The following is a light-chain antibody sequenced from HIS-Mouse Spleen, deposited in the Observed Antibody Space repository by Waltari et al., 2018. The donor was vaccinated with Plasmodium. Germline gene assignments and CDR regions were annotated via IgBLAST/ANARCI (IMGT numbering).Light chain of an antibody. Sequence: QSALTQPASVSGSPGQSITISCTGTRSHVGSYNLVSWYQQHPGKAPKLMIYEGSKRPSGVSNRFSGSKSGNTASLTISGLQAEDEADYYCCSYAGSSTFVFGGGTKLTVL. CDR1: RSHVGSYNL. CDR3: CSYAGSSTFV. CDR2: EGS. J-gene: IGLJ3*02. V-gene: IGLV2-23*03.